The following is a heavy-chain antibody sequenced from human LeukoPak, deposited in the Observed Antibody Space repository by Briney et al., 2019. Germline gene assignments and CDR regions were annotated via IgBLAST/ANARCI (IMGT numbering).Heavy chain of an antibody. CDR3: STDLRWESLVDY. D-gene: IGHD1-26*01. Sequence: LLREASGLTVRNTCITWVPPAPGKEQEWVGRIISKTDGEKKDYAAPVKGRFIISRDDSQDTLYLQMTSLPTEDTGVYYCSTDLRWESLVDYWGQGTLVTVSP. J-gene: IGHJ4*02. V-gene: IGHV3-15*05. CDR2: IISKTDGEKK. CDR1: GLTVRNTC.